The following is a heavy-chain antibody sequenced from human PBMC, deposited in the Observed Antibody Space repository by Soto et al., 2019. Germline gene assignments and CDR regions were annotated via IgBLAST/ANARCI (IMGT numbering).Heavy chain of an antibody. D-gene: IGHD3-22*01. CDR2: IRSKAYGGTT. J-gene: IGHJ4*02. CDR1: GFTFGDYA. V-gene: IGHV3-49*03. CDR3: TRDRGRYYDSSGPTYYFDY. Sequence: GGSLRLSCTASGFTFGDYAMSWFRQAPGKGLEWVGFIRSKAYGGTTEYAASVKGRFTISRDDSKSIAHLQMNSLKTEDTAVYYCTRDRGRYYDSSGPTYYFDYWGQGTLVTVSS.